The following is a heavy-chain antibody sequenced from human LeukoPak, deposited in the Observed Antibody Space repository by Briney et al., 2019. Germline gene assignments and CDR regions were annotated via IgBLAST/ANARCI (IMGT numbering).Heavy chain of an antibody. CDR2: IWFDGSKE. Sequence: PGGSLRLSCAASGFSFSSYIMHWVRQAPGKGLEWVAVIWFDGSKEFYTDSVKGRFTISRDNSKDTVYLQMDSLRAEDTAVYYCARTGDVSTTSIYYYYAMDVWGQGTTVTVSS. J-gene: IGHJ6*02. CDR1: GFSFSSYI. V-gene: IGHV3-33*08. D-gene: IGHD2/OR15-2a*01. CDR3: ARTGDVSTTSIYYYYAMDV.